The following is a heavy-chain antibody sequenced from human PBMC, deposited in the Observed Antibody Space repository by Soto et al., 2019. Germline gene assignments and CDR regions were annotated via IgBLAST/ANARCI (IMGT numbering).Heavy chain of an antibody. CDR3: ARDDYPYYDDSSGYHFDD. Sequence: GSLRLSCAASGFTFSTYNMNWVRQAPGKGLEWVSYISDSSSTIHYADSVKGRFTISRDNAKNSLYLQMNSLRAEDTAVYYCARDDYPYYDDSSGYHFDDWGQGARVTVAS. D-gene: IGHD3-22*01. V-gene: IGHV3-48*01. CDR1: GFTFSTYN. J-gene: IGHJ4*02. CDR2: ISDSSSTI.